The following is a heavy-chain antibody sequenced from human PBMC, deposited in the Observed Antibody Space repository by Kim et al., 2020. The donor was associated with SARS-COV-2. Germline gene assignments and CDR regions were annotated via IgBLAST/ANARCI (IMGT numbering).Heavy chain of an antibody. V-gene: IGHV4-39*01. CDR1: GCSISSSSYY. D-gene: IGHD3-3*02. Sequence: SETLSLTCTVSGCSISSSSYYWGRIRQPTGKGRVWIGSIYYSGSSYHNPSLKSRVTISVETSKNQFSLMLSSVTAADTAVYYCARGSISWFDPWGQGTL. J-gene: IGHJ5*02. CDR2: IYYSGSS. CDR3: ARGSISWFDP.